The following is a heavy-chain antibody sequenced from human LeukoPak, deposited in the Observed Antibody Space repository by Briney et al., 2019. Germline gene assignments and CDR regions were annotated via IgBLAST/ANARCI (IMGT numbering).Heavy chain of an antibody. J-gene: IGHJ3*02. CDR1: GYTFTSYG. CDR2: ISAYKGNT. D-gene: IGHD4-17*01. Sequence: ASVKVSCKASGYTFTSYGISWVRQAPGQGLEWMGWISAYKGNTNYAQKLQGSVTMTTDTSTSTAYMELRSLRSDDTAVYYCARRTVTTADDAFDIWGQGTMVTVSS. V-gene: IGHV1-18*01. CDR3: ARRTVTTADDAFDI.